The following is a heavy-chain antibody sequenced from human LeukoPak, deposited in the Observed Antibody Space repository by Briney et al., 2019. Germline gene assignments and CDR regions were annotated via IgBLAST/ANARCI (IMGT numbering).Heavy chain of an antibody. D-gene: IGHD6-13*01. V-gene: IGHV4-59*01. CDR1: GGSISSYY. Sequence: SETLSLTCTVSGGSISSYYWSWIRQPPGKGLEWIGYIYYSGSTNYNPSLKSRVTISVDTSKNQFSLKLSSVTAADTAVYYCARGKGLSWYYFDYWGQGTLVTVSS. J-gene: IGHJ4*02. CDR3: ARGKGLSWYYFDY. CDR2: IYYSGST.